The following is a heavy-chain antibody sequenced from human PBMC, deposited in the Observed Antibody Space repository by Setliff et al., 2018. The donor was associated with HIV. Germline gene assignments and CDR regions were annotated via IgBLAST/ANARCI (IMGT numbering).Heavy chain of an antibody. CDR1: GFTFSGYN. Sequence: LRLSCAASGFTFSGYNLNWVRQAPGKGLEWVSSISGSSGYEYYADSVKGRFTISRDSAKNSLYLQTSSLRAEDTAVYYCAREVYRYDDGSESMDVWGKGTTVTVSS. D-gene: IGHD5-18*01. J-gene: IGHJ6*03. CDR2: ISGSSGYE. V-gene: IGHV3-21*06. CDR3: AREVYRYDDGSESMDV.